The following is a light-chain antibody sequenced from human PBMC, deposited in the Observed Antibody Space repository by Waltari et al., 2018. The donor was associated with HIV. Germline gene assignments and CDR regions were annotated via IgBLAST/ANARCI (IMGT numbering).Light chain of an antibody. V-gene: IGLV1-47*01. CDR3: ATWDDSLSGSV. Sequence: QSVLTQPPSASGTPGQRVPISRSGSSSTIGRNYVSWYQHLPGTAPKLLIYRNNQRPSGVPDRFSGSKSGTSASLAISGLRSEDEADYYCATWDDSLSGSVFGGGTKLTVL. CDR2: RNN. CDR1: SSTIGRNY. J-gene: IGLJ2*01.